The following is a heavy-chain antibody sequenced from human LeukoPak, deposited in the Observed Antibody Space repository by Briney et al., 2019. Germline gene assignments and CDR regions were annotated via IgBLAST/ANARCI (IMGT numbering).Heavy chain of an antibody. D-gene: IGHD3-22*01. CDR1: GGSFSGYY. J-gene: IGHJ6*02. V-gene: IGHV4-34*01. CDR3: ARGGITMIAWRGMDV. Sequence: PSETLSLICAVYGGSFSGYYWSWIRQPPGKGLEWIGEINHSGSTNYNPSLKSRVTISVDTSKNQFSLKLSSVTAADTAVYYCARGGITMIAWRGMDVWGQGTTVTVSS. CDR2: INHSGST.